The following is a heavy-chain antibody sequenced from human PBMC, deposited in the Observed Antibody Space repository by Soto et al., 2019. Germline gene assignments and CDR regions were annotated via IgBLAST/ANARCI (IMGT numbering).Heavy chain of an antibody. CDR2: ISSSGSTI. J-gene: IGHJ4*02. V-gene: IGHV3-11*01. Sequence: QVQLVESGGGLVKPGGSLRLSCAASGFTFSDYYMSWIRQAPGKGLEWVSYISSSGSTIYYADSVKGRFTXSRDXAKXXXXXXXXXXXXXXXXXYXCARVXVVAAYPYLVDYWGQGTLVTVSS. CDR3: ARVXVVAAYPYLVDY. CDR1: GFTFSDYY. D-gene: IGHD2-15*01.